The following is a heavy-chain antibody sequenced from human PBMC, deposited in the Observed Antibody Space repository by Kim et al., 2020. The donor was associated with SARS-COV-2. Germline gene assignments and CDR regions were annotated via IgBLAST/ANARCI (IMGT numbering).Heavy chain of an antibody. CDR2: ISYDGSNK. V-gene: IGHV3-30*18. CDR3: AKDQEVVVVAPTGFDY. D-gene: IGHD2-15*01. J-gene: IGHJ4*02. Sequence: GGSLRLSCAASRFTFSNYGMHWVRQAPGKGLEWVAVISYDGSNKYSADSVKGRFTISRDNSKNTLYLQMNSLRAEDTAVYYCAKDQEVVVVAPTGFDYWGQGTLVTVSS. CDR1: RFTFSNYG.